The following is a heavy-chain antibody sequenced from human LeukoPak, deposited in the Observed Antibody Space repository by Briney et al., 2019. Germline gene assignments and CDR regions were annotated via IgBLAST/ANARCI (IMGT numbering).Heavy chain of an antibody. CDR1: GGSISSYY. CDR2: IYYSGST. J-gene: IGHJ6*02. V-gene: IGHV4-59*08. CDR3: ARRSPYYGMDV. Sequence: SETLSVTCTVSGGSISSYYWSWIRQPPGKGLEWIGYIYYSGSTNYNPSLKSRVTISVDTSKNQFSLKLSSVTAADTAVYYCARRSPYYGMDVWGQGTTVTVSS.